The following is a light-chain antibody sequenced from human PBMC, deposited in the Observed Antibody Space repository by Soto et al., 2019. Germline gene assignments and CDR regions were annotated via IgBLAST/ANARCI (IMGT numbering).Light chain of an antibody. V-gene: IGKV1-12*01. CDR2: AAS. Sequence: DSQMTQSPSSVSASVGDRVTITCRASQNISTWLAWYQQQPGTAPKLLIYAASSLKSGVPSRFSGSGSGTDFTLTITSLQPEDFATYHCQQAGSFPITFGQGTRLEIK. CDR1: QNISTW. J-gene: IGKJ5*01. CDR3: QQAGSFPIT.